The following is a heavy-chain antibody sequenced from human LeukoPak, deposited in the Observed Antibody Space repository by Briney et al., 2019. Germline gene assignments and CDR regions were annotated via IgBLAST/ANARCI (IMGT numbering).Heavy chain of an antibody. J-gene: IGHJ4*02. D-gene: IGHD3-3*01. CDR1: GFTFSSYS. V-gene: IGHV3-21*01. CDR2: ISSSSSSI. Sequence: GGSLRLSCATSGFTFSSYSMNWVRQAPGKGLEWVSSISSSSSSIYYADSVKGRFTISRDNAKNSLYLQMNSLRAEDTAVYYCAKDRSGYADYWGQGTLVTVSS. CDR3: AKDRSGYADY.